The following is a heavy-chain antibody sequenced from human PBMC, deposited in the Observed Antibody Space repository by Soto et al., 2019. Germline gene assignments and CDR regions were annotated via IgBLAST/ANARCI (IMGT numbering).Heavy chain of an antibody. CDR2: IYYSGST. J-gene: IGHJ4*02. Sequence: SETLSLTCTVSGGSISSGDYYWSWIRQPPGKGLEWIGYIYYSGSTYYNPSLKSRVTISVDTSKNQFSLKLSSVTAADTAVYYCARLKWLAPFDYWGQGTLVTVSS. CDR1: GGSISSGDYY. V-gene: IGHV4-30-4*01. D-gene: IGHD6-19*01. CDR3: ARLKWLAPFDY.